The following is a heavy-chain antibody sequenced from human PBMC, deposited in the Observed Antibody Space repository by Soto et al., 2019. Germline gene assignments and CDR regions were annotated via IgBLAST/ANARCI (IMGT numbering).Heavy chain of an antibody. D-gene: IGHD1-26*01. CDR1: GYTFTGYY. CDR2: INPNRGGT. CDR3: ARDSRRSYPSSNRDSQYYFDY. V-gene: IGHV1-2*04. Sequence: ASVKVSCKASGYTFTGYYMHWVRQAPGQGLEWMGWINPNRGGTNYAQKFQGWVTMTRDTSISTAYMELSRLRSDDTAVYYCARDSRRSYPSSNRDSQYYFDYWGQGTLVTVSS. J-gene: IGHJ4*02.